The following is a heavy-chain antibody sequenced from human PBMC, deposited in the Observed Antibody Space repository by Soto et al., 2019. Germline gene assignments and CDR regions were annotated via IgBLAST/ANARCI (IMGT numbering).Heavy chain of an antibody. V-gene: IGHV3-33*01. CDR1: GFTISSHG. Sequence: PGASLRLSCAASGFTISSHGMHWVRQAPGEGLEWVAVIWYDGSNKYYADSVKGRFTISRENSKNTLYLQINSLRAEDTAVYYCARERAAAFSLGGGLDYWGQGTLVNVSS. CDR3: ARERAAAFSLGGGLDY. CDR2: IWYDGSNK. J-gene: IGHJ4*02. D-gene: IGHD6-13*01.